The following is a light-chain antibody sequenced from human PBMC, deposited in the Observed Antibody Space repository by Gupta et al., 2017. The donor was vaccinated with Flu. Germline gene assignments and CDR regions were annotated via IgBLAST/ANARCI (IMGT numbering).Light chain of an antibody. CDR1: QSLVYSNGNTY. CDR2: QVS. Sequence: DAVMTPSPLSLPVTLGQPASISCRSTQSLVYSNGNTYLNWFQQRPGQSPRRLIYQVSNRDSGVPDRFSGSGSGTDFTLEISRVEADDVRVYYCSQGEHWPHTFGQGTKLEI. J-gene: IGKJ2*01. V-gene: IGKV2-30*01. CDR3: SQGEHWPHT.